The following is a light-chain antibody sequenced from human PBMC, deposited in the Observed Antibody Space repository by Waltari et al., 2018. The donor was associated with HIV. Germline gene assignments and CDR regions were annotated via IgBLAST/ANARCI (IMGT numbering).Light chain of an antibody. J-gene: IGLJ2*01. CDR2: EVG. CDR3: CSYAGSSTYVV. Sequence: QSALPQPASVSGSPGQSSTISCTGPSSDVGSYNLVSWYQQHPVKAPNLMIYEVGKRPSGVSNRFSGSKSGNTASLTISGLQAEDEADYYCCSYAGSSTYVVFGGGTKLTVL. V-gene: IGLV2-23*02. CDR1: SSDVGSYNL.